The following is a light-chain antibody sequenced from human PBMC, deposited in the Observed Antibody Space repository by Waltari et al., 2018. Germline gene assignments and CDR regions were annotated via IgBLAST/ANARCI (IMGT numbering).Light chain of an antibody. CDR2: DES. J-gene: IGKJ4*01. CDR1: QSVDDQ. CDR3: QQRSSWPLT. V-gene: IGKV3-11*01. Sequence: EIVLTQSPTTLSLSPGERATLSCRASQSVDDQLAWYHQRPGQAPRPLIHDESNRATCIPARFSGSGSGTDFTLTISSLEPEDFAVYYCQQRSSWPLTFGGGTKVEIK.